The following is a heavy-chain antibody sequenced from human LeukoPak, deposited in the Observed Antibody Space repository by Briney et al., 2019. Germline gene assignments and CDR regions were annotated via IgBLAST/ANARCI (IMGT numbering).Heavy chain of an antibody. CDR1: DFSFSNYG. CDR2: ILYDGNNK. Sequence: GRSLRLSCAASDFSFSNYGMHWVRQTPGKGLEWVAVILYDGNNKHYAESVKGRFTISRDNSNNMLYLQMNSLRPEDTAVYYCAKDRLFGSGLNGPHYYYGMDVWGQGTTVTVSS. CDR3: AKDRLFGSGLNGPHYYYGMDV. J-gene: IGHJ6*02. V-gene: IGHV3-30*18. D-gene: IGHD1-26*01.